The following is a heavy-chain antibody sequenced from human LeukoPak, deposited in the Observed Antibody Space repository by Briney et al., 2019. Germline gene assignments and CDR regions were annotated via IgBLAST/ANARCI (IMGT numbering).Heavy chain of an antibody. CDR2: IYSGGST. Sequence: GGSLRLSCAASGFTVSSNYMSWVRQAPGKGLEWVSVIYSGGSTYYADSVKGRFTISRDNSKNTLYLQMNSLRAEDTAVYYCARGKYYYDSSGFSYWGQGTLVTVSS. J-gene: IGHJ4*02. V-gene: IGHV3-66*01. D-gene: IGHD3-22*01. CDR3: ARGKYYYDSSGFSY. CDR1: GFTVSSNY.